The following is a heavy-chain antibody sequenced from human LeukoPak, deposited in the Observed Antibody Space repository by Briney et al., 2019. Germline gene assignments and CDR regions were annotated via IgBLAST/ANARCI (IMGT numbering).Heavy chain of an antibody. CDR3: ARGRLYYYDSSGYYYFDY. D-gene: IGHD3-22*01. CDR2: IYSGGST. CDR1: GFRFSSYA. Sequence: GGSLRLSCAASGFRFSSYAMSWVRQAPGKGLEWVSVIYSGGSTYYADSVKGRFTISRDNSKNTLYLQMNSLRAEDTAVYYCARGRLYYYDSSGYYYFDYWGQGTLVTVSS. V-gene: IGHV3-53*01. J-gene: IGHJ4*02.